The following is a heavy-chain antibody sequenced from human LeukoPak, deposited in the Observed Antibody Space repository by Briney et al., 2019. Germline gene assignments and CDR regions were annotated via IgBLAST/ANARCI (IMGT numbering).Heavy chain of an antibody. CDR3: ARDEAGYSGYDSPYYFDY. D-gene: IGHD5-12*01. V-gene: IGHV4-4*07. CDR1: GGSISSYY. CDR2: IYTSGST. J-gene: IGHJ4*02. Sequence: SETLSLTCTVSGGSISSYYWSWIRQPAGKGLKWIGRIYTSGSTNYNPSLKSRVTMSVDTSKNQFSLKLSSVTAADTAVYYCARDEAGYSGYDSPYYFDYWGQGTLVTVSS.